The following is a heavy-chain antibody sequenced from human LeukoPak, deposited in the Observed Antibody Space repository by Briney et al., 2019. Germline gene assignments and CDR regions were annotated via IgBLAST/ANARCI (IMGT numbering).Heavy chain of an antibody. CDR3: AKDAHYLFGGKRDFYFDY. Sequence: PGGSLRLSSATSGFTFVSYGMHWVRQAPGKGLEWVTFIRYDGSDQAYADSVKGRFTISRDNSKNTFYLHMTSLRREDTAVYYCAKDAHYLFGGKRDFYFDYWGQGALVTVSS. CDR2: IRYDGSDQ. J-gene: IGHJ4*02. V-gene: IGHV3-30*02. CDR1: GFTFVSYG. D-gene: IGHD4-23*01.